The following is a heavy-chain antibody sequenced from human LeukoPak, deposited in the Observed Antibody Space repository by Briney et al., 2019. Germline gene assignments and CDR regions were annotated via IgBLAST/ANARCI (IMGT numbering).Heavy chain of an antibody. Sequence: PGGTLRLSCAASGFTFSSYGMSWVRQAPGKGLEWVSAISGSGGSTYYADSVKGRFTISRDNSKNTLYLQMNSLRAEDTAVYYCARGMGTAYLEYYFDYWGQGTLVTVSS. V-gene: IGHV3-23*01. CDR1: GFTFSSYG. CDR3: ARGMGTAYLEYYFDY. J-gene: IGHJ4*02. D-gene: IGHD1-7*01. CDR2: ISGSGGST.